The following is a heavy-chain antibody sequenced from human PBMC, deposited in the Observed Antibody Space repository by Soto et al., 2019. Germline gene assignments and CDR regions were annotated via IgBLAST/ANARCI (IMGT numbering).Heavy chain of an antibody. D-gene: IGHD7-27*01. Sequence: GGSLRLSCAASGFTFSSYAMSWVRQAPGKGLEWVSAISVSGGSTYYADSVKGRFTISRDNSKNTLYLQMNSLRAEDTAVYYCAKDRNNWGTGLDAFDIWGQGTMVTVSS. CDR1: GFTFSSYA. CDR3: AKDRNNWGTGLDAFDI. J-gene: IGHJ3*02. CDR2: ISVSGGST. V-gene: IGHV3-23*01.